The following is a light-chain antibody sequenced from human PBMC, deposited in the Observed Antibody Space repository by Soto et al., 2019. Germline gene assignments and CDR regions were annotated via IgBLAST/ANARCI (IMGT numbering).Light chain of an antibody. CDR1: QSVSTSY. J-gene: IGKJ3*01. CDR2: GAS. CDR3: QQYNNWLRT. V-gene: IGKV3D-15*01. Sequence: ILLTQSPGTLASSPGESATLSCRASQSVSTSYLAWYQQRPGQAPRLLIYGASRRATGIPARFSGSGSETEFTLTISSLQSEDFAVYYCQQYNNWLRTFGPGTKVDIK.